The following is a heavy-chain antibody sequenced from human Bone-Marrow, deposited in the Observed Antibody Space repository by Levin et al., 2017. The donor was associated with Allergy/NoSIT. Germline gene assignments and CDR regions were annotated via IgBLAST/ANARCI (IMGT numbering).Heavy chain of an antibody. D-gene: IGHD1-14*01. V-gene: IGHV4-4*02. CDR2: IYHSGST. CDR1: GGSINNTNW. J-gene: IGHJ5*02. Sequence: SETLSLTCAVSGGSINNTNWWSWVRQPPGKGLEWIGEIYHSGSTNYNPSLKSRVTISVDKSKNQFSLKLSSVTAADTAVYYCSSRSITTGAQFWFDPWGQGTLVTVSS. CDR3: SSRSITTGAQFWFDP.